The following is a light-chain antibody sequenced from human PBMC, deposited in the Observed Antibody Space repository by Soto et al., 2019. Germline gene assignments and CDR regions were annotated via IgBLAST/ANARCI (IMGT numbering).Light chain of an antibody. CDR2: GNS. Sequence: QSVLTQPPSVSGAPGQRVTISCTGSSSNIGAGYNVHWYQQLPGTPPKLLIFGNSQRHSGVPDRFSGSKSGTSASLAITGLQAEDEADYYCQSYDSSLSGLYVFGTGTKLTVL. V-gene: IGLV1-40*01. CDR1: SSNIGAGYN. CDR3: QSYDSSLSGLYV. J-gene: IGLJ1*01.